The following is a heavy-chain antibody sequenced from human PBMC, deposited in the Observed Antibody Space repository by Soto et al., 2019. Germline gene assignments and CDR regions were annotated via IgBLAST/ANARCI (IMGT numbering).Heavy chain of an antibody. CDR1: GFTFSSYS. V-gene: IGHV3-48*01. CDR2: ISSSSSTI. J-gene: IGHJ6*03. CDR3: ARDPEVPAAIISFCMDV. D-gene: IGHD2-2*01. Sequence: GGSLRLSCAASGFTFSSYSMNWVRQAPGKGLEWVSYISSSSSTIYYADSVKGRFTISRDNAKNSLYLQMNSLRAEDTAVYYCARDPEVPAAIISFCMDVWGKGTTVTVSS.